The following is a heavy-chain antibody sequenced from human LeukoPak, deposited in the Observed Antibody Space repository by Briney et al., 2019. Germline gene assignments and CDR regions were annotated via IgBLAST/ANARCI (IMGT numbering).Heavy chain of an antibody. Sequence: PSETLSLTCTVSGGSISSSSYYWSWIRQPPGKGLEWIGYIYYSGSTNYNPSLKSRVTISVDTSKNQFSLYLSSVTAADTAVYYCARATYYYYMDVGGKGTTVTISS. J-gene: IGHJ6*03. CDR1: GGSISSSSYY. CDR2: IYYSGST. CDR3: ARATYYYYMDV. V-gene: IGHV4-61*01.